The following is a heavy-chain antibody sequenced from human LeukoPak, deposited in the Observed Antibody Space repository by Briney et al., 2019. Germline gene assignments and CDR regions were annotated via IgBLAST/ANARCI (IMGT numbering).Heavy chain of an antibody. CDR1: GFTFDDYA. D-gene: IGHD6-13*01. CDR3: ARDRYGVAAEGSWFDP. V-gene: IGHV3-9*01. CDR2: ISWNSDTR. J-gene: IGHJ5*02. Sequence: GGSLRLSCAVSGFTFDDYAMHWVRQVPGKGLEWVAGISWNSDTRGYVDSVKGRFTLSRDNGKNSLYLQMNSLRAEDTAVYYCARDRYGVAAEGSWFDPWGQGTLVTVSS.